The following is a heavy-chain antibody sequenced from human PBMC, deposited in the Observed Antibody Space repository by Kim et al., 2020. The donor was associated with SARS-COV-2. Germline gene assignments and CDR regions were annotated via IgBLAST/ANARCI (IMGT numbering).Heavy chain of an antibody. J-gene: IGHJ4*02. CDR1: GFTFSSYS. CDR3: ARESRLLQPIDY. V-gene: IGHV3-21*01. D-gene: IGHD1-1*01. CDR2: ISSSSSYI. Sequence: GGSLRLSCAASGFTFSSYSMNWVRQAPGKGLEWVSSISSSSSYIYYADSVKGRFTISRDNAKNSLYLQMNSLRAEDTAVYYCARESRLLQPIDYWGQGTLVTVSS.